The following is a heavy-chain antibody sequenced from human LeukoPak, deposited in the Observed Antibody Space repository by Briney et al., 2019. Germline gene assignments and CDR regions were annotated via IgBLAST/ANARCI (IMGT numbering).Heavy chain of an antibody. D-gene: IGHD3-3*01. Sequence: GGSLRLSCAASGFTFSNFWMTWVRQAPGKGLEWVANIKEDGSEKYYVDSVKGRFTISRDNAKNSLYLQMNSLRAEDTAAYYCARDRNTDFWSGYYTNYFDYWGQGTLVTVSS. V-gene: IGHV3-7*01. J-gene: IGHJ4*02. CDR1: GFTFSNFW. CDR2: IKEDGSEK. CDR3: ARDRNTDFWSGYYTNYFDY.